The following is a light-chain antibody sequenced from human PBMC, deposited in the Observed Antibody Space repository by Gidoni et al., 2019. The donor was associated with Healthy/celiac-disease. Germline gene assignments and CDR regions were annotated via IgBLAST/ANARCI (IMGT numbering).Light chain of an antibody. J-gene: IGKJ3*01. CDR3: QQRSNWPPT. CDR1: QSVSSD. CDR2: DAS. Sequence: IVLTQSPATLTLSPGERATLSCRASQSVSSDLALYQQKPGQAPRLLIYDASNRATGIPARFSGRGSGTDFTLTSSSLEPEDFAVYYCQQRSNWPPTFXXXTKVDIK. V-gene: IGKV3-11*01.